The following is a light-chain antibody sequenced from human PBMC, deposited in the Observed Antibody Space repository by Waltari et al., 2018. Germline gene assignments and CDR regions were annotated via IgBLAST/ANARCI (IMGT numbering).Light chain of an antibody. CDR3: QSYDSGQWV. V-gene: IGLV1-40*01. CDR2: DND. Sequence: QSVLPQPPSVSGAPGQRVTISCTGSSPNIRAGSPVPWYQHFSGTAPKLLIFDNDNRPSGVPDRFSGSRSGTSAYLAITGLQTDDEADYFCQSYDSGQWVFGGGTKVTVL. J-gene: IGLJ3*02. CDR1: SPNIRAGSP.